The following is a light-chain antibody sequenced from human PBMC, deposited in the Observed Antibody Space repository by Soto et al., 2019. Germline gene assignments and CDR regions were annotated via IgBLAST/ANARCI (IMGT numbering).Light chain of an antibody. J-gene: IGKJ2*01. V-gene: IGKV1-39*01. CDR3: QQTYMVPYT. Sequence: DIQMTQSPSSLSASVGDRVTITCRASQSVSTYLNWYPQKSGGAPKLLIHGVSKLENGTPSRFSGSGLATDFTLTINTLQPEDFAVYFCQQTYMVPYTFGQGTKVDIK. CDR1: QSVSTY. CDR2: GVS.